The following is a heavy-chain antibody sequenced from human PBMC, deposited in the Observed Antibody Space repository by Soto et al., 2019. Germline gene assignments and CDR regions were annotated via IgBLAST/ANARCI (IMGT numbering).Heavy chain of an antibody. CDR1: GFTFSSYS. J-gene: IGHJ5*02. CDR2: ISSSSSTI. V-gene: IGHV3-48*01. D-gene: IGHD3-3*01. Sequence: EVQLVESGGGLVQPGGSLRLSCAASGFTFSSYSMNWVRQAPGKGLEWVSYISSSSSTIYYADSVKGRFTISRDNAKNSLYLQMNSLGAEDTAVYYCARDGHYDFWSPNWFDPWGQGTLVTVSS. CDR3: ARDGHYDFWSPNWFDP.